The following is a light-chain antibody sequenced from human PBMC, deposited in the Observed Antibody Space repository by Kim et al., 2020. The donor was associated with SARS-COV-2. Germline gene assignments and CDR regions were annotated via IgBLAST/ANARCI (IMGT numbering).Light chain of an antibody. Sequence: EIVLTQSPVTVSLSPGDRATLSCRASHSVSSSYLAWYQQKPGQAPRLLIYGASSRATGIPDRFSGSGSGTDFTLTISRLEPEDVAVYYCQQYGSSPLTFGGGTKVDIK. CDR1: HSVSSSY. CDR3: QQYGSSPLT. CDR2: GAS. V-gene: IGKV3-20*01. J-gene: IGKJ4*01.